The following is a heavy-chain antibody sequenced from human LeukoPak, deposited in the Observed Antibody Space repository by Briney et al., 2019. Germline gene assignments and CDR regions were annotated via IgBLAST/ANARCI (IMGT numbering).Heavy chain of an antibody. J-gene: IGHJ4*02. Sequence: GGSLRLSCAASGFTFSSYAMSWVRRAPGKGLEWVSLIYSGDSTYYADSVKGRFTISRDNSKNTLYLQMNSLRAEDTAMYYCATVSGGDYFDYWGQGTLVTVSS. V-gene: IGHV3-53*01. CDR1: GFTFSSYA. D-gene: IGHD3-10*01. CDR2: IYSGDST. CDR3: ATVSGGDYFDY.